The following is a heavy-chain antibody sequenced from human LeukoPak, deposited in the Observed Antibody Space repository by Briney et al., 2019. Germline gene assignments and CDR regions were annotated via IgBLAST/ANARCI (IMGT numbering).Heavy chain of an antibody. J-gene: IGHJ4*02. Sequence: SETLSLTCTVSGGSISSYYWSWIRQPPGKGLEWIGYIYYSGSTNYNPSLKSRVTISVDTSKNQFSLKLSSVTAADTAVYYCARYRAAAFPRPRHSNFDYWGQGTLVTVSS. CDR3: ARYRAAAFPRPRHSNFDY. CDR2: IYYSGST. D-gene: IGHD6-13*01. V-gene: IGHV4-59*01. CDR1: GGSISSYY.